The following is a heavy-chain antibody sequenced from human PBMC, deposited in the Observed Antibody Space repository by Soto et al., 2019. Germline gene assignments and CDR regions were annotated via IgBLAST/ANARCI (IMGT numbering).Heavy chain of an antibody. Sequence: QVHLVESGGGVVQPGRSLRLTCAASGFTFSTYGMHWVRQAPGKGLEWVAVTSYDGSEKDYEDSVKGRFTISRDNYKNTLDLQMMSLRPEDTAVYYCAKEHSGLYSRHYFDSWGQGTLVTVSS. V-gene: IGHV3-30*18. CDR3: AKEHSGLYSRHYFDS. CDR1: GFTFSTYG. J-gene: IGHJ4*02. D-gene: IGHD3-10*02. CDR2: TSYDGSEK.